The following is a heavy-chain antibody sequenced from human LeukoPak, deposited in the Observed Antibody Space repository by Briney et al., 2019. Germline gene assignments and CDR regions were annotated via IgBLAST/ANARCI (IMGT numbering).Heavy chain of an antibody. CDR2: INNNGNVN. CDR3: ARGGGLDV. CDR1: GFTFSSYW. Sequence: GGSLRLSRAASGFTFSSYWMNWARQAPGKGLEWVASINNNGNVNYYVDSVKGRFTISRDNAKNSLYLQMSNLRAEDTAVYFCARGGGLDVWGQGATVTVSS. D-gene: IGHD3-16*01. V-gene: IGHV3-7*03. J-gene: IGHJ6*02.